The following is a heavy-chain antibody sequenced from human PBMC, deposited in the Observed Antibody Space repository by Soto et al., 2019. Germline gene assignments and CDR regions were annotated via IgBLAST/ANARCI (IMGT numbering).Heavy chain of an antibody. Sequence: QVQLVESGGGVVQPGRSLRLSCAASGFTFSSYAMHWVRQAPGKGLEWVAVISYDGSNKYYADSVKGRFTISRDNSKNTLYLQRNSLRAEDTAVYYCARGGGGWNYFDYWGQGTLVTVSS. J-gene: IGHJ4*02. V-gene: IGHV3-30-3*01. D-gene: IGHD2-15*01. CDR3: ARGGGGWNYFDY. CDR2: ISYDGSNK. CDR1: GFTFSSYA.